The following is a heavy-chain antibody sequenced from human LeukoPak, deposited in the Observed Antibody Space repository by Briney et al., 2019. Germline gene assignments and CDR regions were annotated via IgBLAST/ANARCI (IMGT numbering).Heavy chain of an antibody. J-gene: IGHJ4*02. V-gene: IGHV3-7*01. CDR3: ATKDGYNFDF. CDR2: IKQDGSEK. CDR1: GFTFSSYW. Sequence: PGGSLRLSCVASGFTFSSYWMHWVRQAPGKGLEWVANIKQDGSEKYYVDSVKGRFTISRDNAKNSLFLEMNSLRAEDTAVYYCATKDGYNFDFWGRGTLVTVSS. D-gene: IGHD5-24*01.